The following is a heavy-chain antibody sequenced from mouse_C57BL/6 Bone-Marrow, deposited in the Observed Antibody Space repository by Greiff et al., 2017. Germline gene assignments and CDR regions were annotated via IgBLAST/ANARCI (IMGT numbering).Heavy chain of an antibody. CDR3: ARGGIPITTDYAMDY. J-gene: IGHJ4*01. CDR2: IYPGSGST. D-gene: IGHD1-1*01. V-gene: IGHV1-55*01. Sequence: QVQLQQPGAELVKPGASVKMSCKASGYTFTSYWITWVKQRPGQGLEWIGDIYPGSGSTNYNEKFKSKATLTVDTSSSTAYMQLSSLTSEDSAIYYCARGGIPITTDYAMDYWGQGTSVTVSS. CDR1: GYTFTSYW.